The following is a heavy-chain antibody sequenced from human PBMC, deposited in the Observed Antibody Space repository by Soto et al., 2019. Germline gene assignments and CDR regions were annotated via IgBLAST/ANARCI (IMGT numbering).Heavy chain of an antibody. V-gene: IGHV3-23*01. CDR1: GFTFSSYS. CDR2: FRSSGDDGTT. D-gene: IGHD3-10*01. CDR3: ATKVNYGSGSQYFDY. J-gene: IGHJ4*02. Sequence: PGGSLRLSCAASGFTFSSYSMSWVRQSPGKGLEWVSGFRSSGDDGTTYYTDSVNGRFTISRDNSKNTVFLQMKSLRAEDTAIYYCATKVNYGSGSQYFDYWGQGTLVTVSS.